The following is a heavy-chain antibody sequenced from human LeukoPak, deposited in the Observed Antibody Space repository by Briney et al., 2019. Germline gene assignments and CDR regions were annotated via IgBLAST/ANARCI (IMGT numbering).Heavy chain of an antibody. V-gene: IGHV1-8*01. CDR1: VYTVTIYD. CDR2: TNPNSGNT. Sequence: ASVKVSCKSSVYTVTIYDINWVRQATSQGLEWMGRTNPNSGNTSPPPKCQGRVTMTRNTSISTAYMELRSLRSEDTAVSYRARANYSGSGSHIWGQGTMVTVSS. J-gene: IGHJ3*02. D-gene: IGHD3-10*01. CDR3: ARANYSGSGSHI.